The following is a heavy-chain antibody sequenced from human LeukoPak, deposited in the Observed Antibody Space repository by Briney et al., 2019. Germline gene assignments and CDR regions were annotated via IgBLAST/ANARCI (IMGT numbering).Heavy chain of an antibody. Sequence: GGSLRLSCAASGFTFSSYWMHWVRQAPGKGLVWVSRINSDGSSTSYADSVKGRFTISRDNAKNTLYLQMNSLRAEDTAVYYCARGSITMVRAVNWFDPWGQGTLVTVSS. CDR3: ARGSITMVRAVNWFDP. J-gene: IGHJ5*02. CDR2: INSDGSST. D-gene: IGHD3-10*01. V-gene: IGHV3-74*01. CDR1: GFTFSSYW.